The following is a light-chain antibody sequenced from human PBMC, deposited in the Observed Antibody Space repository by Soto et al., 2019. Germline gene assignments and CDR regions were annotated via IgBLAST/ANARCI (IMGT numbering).Light chain of an antibody. Sequence: QSALTQPASVSGSPGQSITISCTGTNSDVGSHNFVSWYQQYPGKAPKLLIYEASKRPSGLSNRFSGYKSGNTASLTISGLQAEDEADYYCCSLTNGATWGFGGGTKVTVL. V-gene: IGLV2-23*01. CDR2: EAS. CDR3: CSLTNGATWG. CDR1: NSDVGSHNF. J-gene: IGLJ3*02.